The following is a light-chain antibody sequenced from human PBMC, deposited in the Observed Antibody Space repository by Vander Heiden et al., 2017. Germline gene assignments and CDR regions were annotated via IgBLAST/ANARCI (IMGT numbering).Light chain of an antibody. CDR2: KDS. J-gene: IGLJ3*02. CDR3: QSADSSGTYWV. V-gene: IGLV3-25*03. CDR1: ALPQQY. Sequence: SYALTQPPSVSVSPGQTARITCSGDALPQQYAYWYQQKPGQAPGLVIYKDSERPSGIPERFSGSSSGTTVTLTISGVQAEDEADYYCQSADSSGTYWVFGGGTKLTVL.